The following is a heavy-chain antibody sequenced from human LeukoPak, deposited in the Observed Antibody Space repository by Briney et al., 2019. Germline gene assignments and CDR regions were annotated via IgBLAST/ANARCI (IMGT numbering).Heavy chain of an antibody. Sequence: ASVKVSCKASGYIFDVYAMIWVRQAPGQGLELMGWINTNTGNPTYAQGFTGRFVFSLDTSVSTAYLQISSLKAEDTAVYYCARDYSLTLGTTTYFQHWGQGTLVTVSS. V-gene: IGHV7-4-1*02. J-gene: IGHJ1*01. CDR1: GYIFDVYA. CDR2: INTNTGNP. D-gene: IGHD1-1*01. CDR3: ARDYSLTLGTTTYFQH.